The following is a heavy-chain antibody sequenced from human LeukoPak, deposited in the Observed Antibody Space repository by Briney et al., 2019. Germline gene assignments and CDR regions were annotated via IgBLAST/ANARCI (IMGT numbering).Heavy chain of an antibody. CDR3: ARDDLGGAVTNFDN. J-gene: IGHJ4*02. V-gene: IGHV3-21*01. CDR1: RFTFSSYS. D-gene: IGHD6-19*01. CDR2: ISSSSSYI. Sequence: GGSLRLSCAASRFTFSSYSMNWVRQAPGKGLEWVSSISSSSSYIYYADSVKGRFTISRDNAKNSLYLQMNSLRAEDTAVYYCARDDLGGAVTNFDNWGQGILVTVSS.